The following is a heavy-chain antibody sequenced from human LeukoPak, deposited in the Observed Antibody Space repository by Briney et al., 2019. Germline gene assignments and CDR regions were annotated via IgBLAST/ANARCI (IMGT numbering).Heavy chain of an antibody. CDR1: GFTFSDYY. CDR2: ISSSGSTL. CDR3: ARADPDIVATMFDY. J-gene: IGHJ4*02. V-gene: IGHV3-11*01. D-gene: IGHD5-12*01. Sequence: GGSLRLSCAASGFTFSDYYMSWIRQAPGKGLEWVSYISSSGSTLYYADSVKGRFTISRDNAKNSLYLQMNSLRAEDTAVYYCARADPDIVATMFDYWGQGTLVTVSS.